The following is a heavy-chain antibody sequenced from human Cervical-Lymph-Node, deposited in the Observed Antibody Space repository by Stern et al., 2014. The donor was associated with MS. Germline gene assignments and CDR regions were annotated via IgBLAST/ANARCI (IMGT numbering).Heavy chain of an antibody. Sequence: QVTLKESGPALVKPTQTLTLTCTFSGFSLSTSGMCVSWIRQPPGKALEXLALVDWDDDKYYSTSLKTRLTICKDTSKNQVVLTMTNMDPVDTATYYCARSDVAAMVNPFDYWGQGTLVTVSS. CDR1: GFSLSTSGMC. CDR3: ARSDVAAMVNPFDY. CDR2: VDWDDDK. V-gene: IGHV2-70*01. J-gene: IGHJ4*02. D-gene: IGHD5-18*01.